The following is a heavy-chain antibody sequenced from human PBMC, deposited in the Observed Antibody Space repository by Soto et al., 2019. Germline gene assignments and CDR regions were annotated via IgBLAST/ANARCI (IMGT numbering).Heavy chain of an antibody. D-gene: IGHD5-18*01. V-gene: IGHV3-48*02. CDR3: ARDDGYNYGV. CDR1: GLTFSSYT. Sequence: GGSLRISCAASGLTFSSYTMTWVRQAPGKGMEWISYISSTSTTIYYADSMKGRFTISRDNAKNSVYLQMNSLRDEDTAVYFCARDDGYNYGVWGQGTTVTVSS. J-gene: IGHJ6*02. CDR2: ISSTSTTI.